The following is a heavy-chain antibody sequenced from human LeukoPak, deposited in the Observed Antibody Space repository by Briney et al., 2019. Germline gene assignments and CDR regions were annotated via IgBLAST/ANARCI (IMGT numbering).Heavy chain of an antibody. V-gene: IGHV1-2*06. Sequence: ASVKVSCKASGYTFTGYYMHWVRQAPGQGLEWMGRINPNSGGTNYARKFQGRVTMTRDTSISTAYMELSRLRSDDTAVYYCARDVAYDSSGYYSVDYWGQGTLVTVSS. D-gene: IGHD3-22*01. CDR2: INPNSGGT. CDR3: ARDVAYDSSGYYSVDY. J-gene: IGHJ4*02. CDR1: GYTFTGYY.